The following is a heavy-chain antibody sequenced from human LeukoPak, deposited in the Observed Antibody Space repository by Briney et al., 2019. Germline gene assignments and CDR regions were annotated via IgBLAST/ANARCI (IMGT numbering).Heavy chain of an antibody. V-gene: IGHV3-30*03. D-gene: IGHD3-3*02. J-gene: IGHJ4*02. Sequence: GRSLRLSCAASGFTFSSYGMHWVRQAPGKGLEWVAVISYDGSNKYYADSVKGRFTISRDNSKNSLYLQMNSLRAEATAVYYCAREKYAFWGQGTLVTVSS. CDR2: ISYDGSNK. CDR1: GFTFSSYG. CDR3: AREKYAF.